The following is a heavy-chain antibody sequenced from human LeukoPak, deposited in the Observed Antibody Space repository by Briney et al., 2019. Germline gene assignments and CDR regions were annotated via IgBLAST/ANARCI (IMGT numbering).Heavy chain of an antibody. J-gene: IGHJ4*02. CDR3: ARDTLASRTTDY. Sequence: PGGSLRLSCAASGFIFSSYTINWVRQAPGKGPEWVSSISSSSSYIYYADSVKGRFTISRDNARNSLYLQMNSLRAGDTAVYYCARDTLASRTTDYWGQGTLVTVSS. CDR2: ISSSSSYI. V-gene: IGHV3-21*01. D-gene: IGHD1-1*01. CDR1: GFIFSSYT.